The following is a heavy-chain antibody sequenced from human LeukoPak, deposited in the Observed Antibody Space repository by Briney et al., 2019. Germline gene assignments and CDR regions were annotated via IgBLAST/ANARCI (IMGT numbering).Heavy chain of an antibody. CDR2: VRNDAYRGTT. Sequence: PGGSLRLSCGASGFTFGEYGISWFRQAPGKGLEWVAFVRNDAYRGTTEYAASVRGRFVVSRDNSKSIAYLQMNSVATEDTAMYYCTRSYGLIRGDFDYWGQGTLVTVSS. CDR3: TRSYGLIRGDFDY. J-gene: IGHJ4*02. CDR1: GFTFGEYG. D-gene: IGHD5-18*01. V-gene: IGHV3-49*03.